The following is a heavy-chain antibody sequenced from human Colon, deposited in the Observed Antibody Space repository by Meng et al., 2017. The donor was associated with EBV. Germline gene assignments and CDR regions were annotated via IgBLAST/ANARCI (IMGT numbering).Heavy chain of an antibody. V-gene: IGHV4-4*02. D-gene: IGHD2-8*02. CDR1: GTSISTSTW. CDR2: IYHNGQT. Sequence: VLLQESRAGLVKPSGPLSLTCAVSGTSISTSTWWSWISQSPGEGLEWLGAIYHNGQTNYNPSLKSRVSMSVDESKNEFSLNLKSVTAADTAVYYCARDGGVTHIPWGQGVLVTVSS. J-gene: IGHJ5*02. CDR3: ARDGGVTHIP.